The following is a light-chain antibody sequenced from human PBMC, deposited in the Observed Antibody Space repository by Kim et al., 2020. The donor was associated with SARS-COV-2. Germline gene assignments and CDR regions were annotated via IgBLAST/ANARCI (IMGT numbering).Light chain of an antibody. CDR1: SSDGGGYID. CDR2: DVN. V-gene: IGLV2-14*04. CDR3: SSFTTIDSWV. Sequence: GRSSTISCTGSSSDGGGYIDVSCDQQHPGNAHKLIIYDVNRPPAVAADRFSGTKCANAASLAISGLQAEEEAEYCCSSFTTIDSWVFGGGTQLTVL. J-gene: IGLJ3*02.